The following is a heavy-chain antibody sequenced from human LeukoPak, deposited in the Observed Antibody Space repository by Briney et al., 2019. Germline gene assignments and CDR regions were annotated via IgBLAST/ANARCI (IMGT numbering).Heavy chain of an antibody. D-gene: IGHD1-14*01. J-gene: IGHJ6*03. CDR3: ARETGYGGYYYYMDV. Sequence: GGSLRLSCAVSGFTVSSNYMSWVRQAPGKGLEWVSIIYSGGTTYYADSVKGRFTISRDNSKNTLYLQMNSLRAEDTAVYYCARETGYGGYYYYMDVWGKGTTVTVSS. CDR2: IYSGGTT. CDR1: GFTVSSNY. V-gene: IGHV3-53*01.